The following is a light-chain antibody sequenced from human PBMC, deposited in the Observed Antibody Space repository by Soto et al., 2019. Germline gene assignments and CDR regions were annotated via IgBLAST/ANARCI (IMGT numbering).Light chain of an antibody. CDR3: SSYTSSSTYWV. J-gene: IGLJ3*02. CDR2: DVS. CDR1: SSDVGGYNY. Sequence: QCALTQPASVSGSPGQSITISCTGTSSDVGGYNYVSWYQQHPGKAPKLMIYDVSNRPSGVSNRFSGSKSGNTASLTISGLQAEDEADYYCSSYTSSSTYWVFGGGTQLTVL. V-gene: IGLV2-14*01.